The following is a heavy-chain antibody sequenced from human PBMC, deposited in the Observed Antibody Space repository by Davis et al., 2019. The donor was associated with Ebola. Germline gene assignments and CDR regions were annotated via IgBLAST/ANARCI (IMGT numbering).Heavy chain of an antibody. D-gene: IGHD6-19*01. CDR3: ARGPHNNGWLEGY. V-gene: IGHV1-46*01. CDR2: INPTGDTT. J-gene: IGHJ4*02. Sequence: SVTVPCNASGYTFINYYMHWVRQPPGQGLEWMGIINPTGDTTTYARKFQGRVTMTWDTSTSTVYMQLSSLRSEDTAVYYCARGPHNNGWLEGYWGQGTLITVSS. CDR1: GYTFINYY.